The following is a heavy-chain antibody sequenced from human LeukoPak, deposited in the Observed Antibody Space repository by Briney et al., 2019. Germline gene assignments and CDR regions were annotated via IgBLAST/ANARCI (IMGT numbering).Heavy chain of an antibody. CDR1: GFTVSSNY. CDR3: ARDSGGYSSSWFDY. V-gene: IGHV3-66*01. D-gene: IGHD6-13*01. CDR2: IYSGGST. Sequence: GSLRLSCAASGFTVSSNYMSWGRPAPGRGLGWGSVIYSGGSTYYADSVKGRFTISRDNSKNTLYLQMNSLRAEDTAVYYCARDSGGYSSSWFDYWGQGTLVTVSS. J-gene: IGHJ4*02.